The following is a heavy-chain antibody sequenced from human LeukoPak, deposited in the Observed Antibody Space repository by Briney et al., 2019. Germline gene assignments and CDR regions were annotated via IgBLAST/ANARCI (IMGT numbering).Heavy chain of an antibody. Sequence: GGSLRLSCAASGLTFSSYWMNWVRQAPGKGLEWVANINQDGSEKYYVGSVKGRFIISRDNAKSSLYLQMNRMGGEDTALYYCARDALGYGGPNWFGPWGQGILVTVSS. CDR3: ARDALGYGGPNWFGP. CDR2: INQDGSEK. V-gene: IGHV3-7*01. CDR1: GLTFSSYW. J-gene: IGHJ5*02. D-gene: IGHD3-16*01.